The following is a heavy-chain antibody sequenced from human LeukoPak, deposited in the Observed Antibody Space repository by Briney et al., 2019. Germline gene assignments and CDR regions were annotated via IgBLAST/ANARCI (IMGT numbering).Heavy chain of an antibody. CDR2: IYTSGST. Sequence: SETLSLTCTVSGGSISSYYWSWIRQPAGKGLEWIGRIYTSGSTNYNPSLKSRVTMSVDTSKNQFSLKLTSVTAADTAMYYCARHEHKAVAGDTWGQGILVIVSS. J-gene: IGHJ5*02. CDR1: GGSISSYY. V-gene: IGHV4-4*07. D-gene: IGHD6-19*01. CDR3: ARHEHKAVAGDT.